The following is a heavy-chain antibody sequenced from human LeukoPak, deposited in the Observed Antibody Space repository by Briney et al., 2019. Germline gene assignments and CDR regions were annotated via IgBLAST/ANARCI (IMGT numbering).Heavy chain of an antibody. CDR1: GFTFSNYG. J-gene: IGHJ4*02. CDR2: ISGRGSSI. V-gene: IGHV3-48*01. Sequence: GGSLRLSCAASGFTFSNYGMNWVRQAPGRGLEWVSYISGRGSSIYYADSLKGRFIVSRDNAKNSLFLQMNSLRPEDTAVYYCARSRGFSYSLFDYWGQGTLVTVSS. CDR3: ARSRGFSYSLFDY. D-gene: IGHD5-18*01.